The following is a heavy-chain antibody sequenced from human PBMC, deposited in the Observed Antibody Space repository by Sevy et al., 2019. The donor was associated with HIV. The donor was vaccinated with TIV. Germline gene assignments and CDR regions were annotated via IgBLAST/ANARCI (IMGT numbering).Heavy chain of an antibody. J-gene: IGHJ4*02. Sequence: EGSLRLSCAASGFTFSTYGMHWVRQAPGKGLEWVAFIRYDGSNKYYPDSVKGRFTISRDNSKNTLYLQMNSLRPEDTAVYYCAKDPDRSSSWYDYWGQGTLVTVSS. CDR2: IRYDGSNK. CDR3: AKDPDRSSSWYDY. D-gene: IGHD6-13*01. CDR1: GFTFSTYG. V-gene: IGHV3-30*02.